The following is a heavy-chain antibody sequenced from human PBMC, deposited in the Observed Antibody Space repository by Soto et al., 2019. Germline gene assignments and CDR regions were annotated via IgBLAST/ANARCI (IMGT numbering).Heavy chain of an antibody. CDR2: IYYSGTT. Sequence: SETLSLTCTVSGGSISSGGYYWSWIRQHPGKGLEWIGYIYYSGTTYYNPSLKSRVTISVDTSKNQFSLKLSSVSAADTALYYCARCSLVVVPAPGFDPWGRGTLVTVSS. J-gene: IGHJ5*02. V-gene: IGHV4-31*03. D-gene: IGHD2-2*01. CDR3: ARCSLVVVPAPGFDP. CDR1: GGSISSGGYY.